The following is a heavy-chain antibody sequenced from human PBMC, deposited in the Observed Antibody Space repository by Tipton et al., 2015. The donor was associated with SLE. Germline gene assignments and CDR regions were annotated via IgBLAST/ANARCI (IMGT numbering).Heavy chain of an antibody. Sequence: SLRLSCAASGFTFSTYSVNWVRQAPGKGLEWVSFITSGSSYIYYADSVKGRFTISRDNAKNSLYLQMNSLRVEDTAVYYCAKERCSSGCHPDYWGQGTLVTVSS. CDR2: ITSGSSYI. CDR1: GFTFSTYS. D-gene: IGHD6-19*01. CDR3: AKERCSSGCHPDY. V-gene: IGHV3-21*03. J-gene: IGHJ4*02.